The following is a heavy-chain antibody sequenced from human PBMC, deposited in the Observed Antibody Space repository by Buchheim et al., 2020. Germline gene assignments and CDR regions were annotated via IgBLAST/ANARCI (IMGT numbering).Heavy chain of an antibody. V-gene: IGHV3-48*03. CDR2: ISSSGSTI. CDR3: ARGSELDYYYYGMDV. D-gene: IGHD1-1*01. Sequence: EVQLVESGGGLVQPGGSLRLSCAASGFTFSSYEMNWVRQAPGKGLEWVSYISSSGSTIYYADSVKGRFTISSDNAKNSLYLLMNSLRAEDTAVYYCARGSELDYYYYGMDVWGQGTT. J-gene: IGHJ6*02. CDR1: GFTFSSYE.